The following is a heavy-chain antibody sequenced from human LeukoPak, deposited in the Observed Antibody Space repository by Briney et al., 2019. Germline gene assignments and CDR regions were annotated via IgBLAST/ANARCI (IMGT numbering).Heavy chain of an antibody. D-gene: IGHD2-2*01. CDR3: ARLTRLAPVGTTYYHSLDV. J-gene: IGHJ6*02. V-gene: IGHV4-59*08. Sequence: KPSETLSLTGTVSGGSISGHYWSWIRQPPGKGLEWIGHIYYTGVINYDPSLKSRVTMLVDTSKNQFSLKVTSVTAADTAVYYCARLTRLAPVGTTYYHSLDVWGQGSTVTVSS. CDR1: GGSISGHY. CDR2: IYYTGVI.